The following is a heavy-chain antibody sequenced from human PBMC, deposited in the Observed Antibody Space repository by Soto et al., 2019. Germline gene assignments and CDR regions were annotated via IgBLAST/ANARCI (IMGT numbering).Heavy chain of an antibody. V-gene: IGHV1-69*01. J-gene: IGHJ3*02. Sequence: GLEWMGGIIPIFGTANYAQKFQGRVTITADESTSTAYMELSSLRSEDTAVYYCASISSTTGYNSSWYRCSVFAIWGQRTIVPVSS. D-gene: IGHD6-13*01. CDR2: IIPIFGTA. CDR3: ASISSTTGYNSSWYRCSVFAI.